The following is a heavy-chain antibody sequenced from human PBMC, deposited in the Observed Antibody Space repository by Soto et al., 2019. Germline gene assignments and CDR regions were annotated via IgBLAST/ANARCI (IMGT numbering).Heavy chain of an antibody. CDR2: IYSSGNT. CDR1: GGSIRGYY. V-gene: IGHV4-59*01. CDR3: ARDYYDSSESMDV. D-gene: IGHD3-22*01. Sequence: QVQLQQSGPGLVKPSETLSLTCTVSGGSIRGYYWAWIRQPPGKGLEWIGYIYSSGNTDYNPSLKIRVTITTDMTKNQVSLKLKSVTAADTAMYYCARDYYDSSESMDVWGQGTTVTVSS. J-gene: IGHJ6*02.